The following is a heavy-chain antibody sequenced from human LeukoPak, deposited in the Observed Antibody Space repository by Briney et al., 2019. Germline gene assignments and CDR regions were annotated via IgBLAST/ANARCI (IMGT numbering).Heavy chain of an antibody. CDR1: GGSISSSSYY. CDR2: IYYSGST. J-gene: IGHJ4*02. V-gene: IGHV4-39*01. D-gene: IGHD6-13*01. Sequence: PSETLSLTCTVSGGSISSSSYYWGWIRQPPGKGLEWIGSIYYSGSTYYNPSLKSRVTISVDTSKNQFSLKLSSVTAADTAVYYCARHRYPSSSSWCDYWGQGTLVTVSS. CDR3: ARHRYPSSSSWCDY.